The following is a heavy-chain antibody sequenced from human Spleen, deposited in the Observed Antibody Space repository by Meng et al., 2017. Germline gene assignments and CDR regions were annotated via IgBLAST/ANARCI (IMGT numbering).Heavy chain of an antibody. CDR1: GITFSRYA. J-gene: IGHJ3*02. CDR2: ISKSGGST. CDR3: ARSPNYDILSVDI. Sequence: GGSLRLSCAASGITFSRYAMGWVRQAPGKGLDWVSTISKSGGSTYYADSVKGRFTISRDNAKNTLYMQMSSLRAEDTAVYYCARSPNYDILSVDIWGQGTMVTVSS. V-gene: IGHV3-23*01. D-gene: IGHD3-9*01.